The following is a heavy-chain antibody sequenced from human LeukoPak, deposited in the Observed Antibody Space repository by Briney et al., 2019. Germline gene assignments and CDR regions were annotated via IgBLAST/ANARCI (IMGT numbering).Heavy chain of an antibody. CDR3: AKDDAQATTLDH. J-gene: IGHJ4*02. V-gene: IGHV3-33*06. CDR2: IWYDGSNK. CDR1: GFTFSSYA. D-gene: IGHD4-11*01. Sequence: GGSLRLSCAASGFTFSSYAMHWVRQAPGKGLEWVAVIWYDGSNKYYADSVKGRFTISRDNSKNTLYLQMNSLRAEDTAVYYCAKDDAQATTLDHWGQGTLVTVSS.